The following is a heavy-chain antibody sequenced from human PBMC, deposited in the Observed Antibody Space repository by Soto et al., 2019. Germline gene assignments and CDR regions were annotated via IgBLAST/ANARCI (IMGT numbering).Heavy chain of an antibody. J-gene: IGHJ3*01. CDR3: VRYGGRHVTNTF. CDR1: GFTLISYW. V-gene: IGHV3-7*04. CDR2: IKEDGGES. D-gene: IGHD2-15*01. Sequence: EMQVVESGGGLVQPGGSLRLSCAASGFTLISYWMAWARQAPGQGLEWVGNIKEDGGESYFVDSVKGRLTISRDNARNLLPLQMNILRDEDTAMYYCVRYGGRHVTNTFWARGTMVTVSS.